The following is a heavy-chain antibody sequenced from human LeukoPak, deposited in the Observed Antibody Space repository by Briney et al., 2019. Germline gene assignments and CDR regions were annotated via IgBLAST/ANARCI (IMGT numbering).Heavy chain of an antibody. D-gene: IGHD1-20*01. CDR3: ARDPYNYKWFDI. V-gene: IGHV4-59*01. Sequence: SETLSLTCTASAFTIDTYYMNWVRQPPGKGLEWIGNTYYSGSTNYNPALKSRVTISVHTSKNPFSLKLSSVTAADTAVYYCARDPYNYKWFDIWGQGTLVTVSS. CDR1: AFTIDTYY. J-gene: IGHJ5*02. CDR2: TYYSGST.